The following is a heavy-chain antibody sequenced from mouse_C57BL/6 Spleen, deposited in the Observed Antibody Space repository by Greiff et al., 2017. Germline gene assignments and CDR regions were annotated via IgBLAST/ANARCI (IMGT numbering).Heavy chain of an antibody. CDR2: INPNNGGT. Sequence: VQLQQSGPELVKPGASVKISCKASGYTFTDYYMNWVKQSHGKSLEWIGDINPNNGGTSYNQKFKGKATLTVDKSSSTAYMELRSLTSEDSAVYYCARRPFYDYVVAYWGQGTLVTVSA. D-gene: IGHD2-4*01. V-gene: IGHV1-26*01. CDR1: GYTFTDYY. CDR3: ARRPFYDYVVAY. J-gene: IGHJ3*01.